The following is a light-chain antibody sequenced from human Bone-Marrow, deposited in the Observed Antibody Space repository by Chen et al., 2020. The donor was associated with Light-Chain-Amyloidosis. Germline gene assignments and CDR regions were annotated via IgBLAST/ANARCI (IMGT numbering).Light chain of an antibody. V-gene: IGLV2-14*01. Sequence: QSALTHPASVSVSLGHSIAISCTGASSDIGGYNFVSWYQKHSGKAPKLILYEDSNRPSGVSSRFSGAKSGATASLTISGLQPEDEADYYGSSYTTSTTWVFGGGTKLT. J-gene: IGLJ3*02. CDR2: EDS. CDR3: SSYTTSTTWV. CDR1: SSDIGGYNF.